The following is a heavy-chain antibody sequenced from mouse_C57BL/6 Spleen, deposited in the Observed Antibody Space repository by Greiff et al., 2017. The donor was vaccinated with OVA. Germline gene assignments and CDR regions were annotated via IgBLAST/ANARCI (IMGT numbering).Heavy chain of an antibody. CDR1: GYSITSGYY. V-gene: IGHV3-6*01. CDR3: ARDSVYYGSSWAY. CDR2: ISYDGSN. J-gene: IGHJ3*01. Sequence: EESGPGLVKPSQSLSLTCSVTGYSITSGYYWNWIRQFPGNKLEWMGYISYDGSNNYNPSLKNRISITRDTSKNQFFLKLNSVTTEDTATYYCARDSVYYGSSWAYWGQGTLVTVSA. D-gene: IGHD1-1*01.